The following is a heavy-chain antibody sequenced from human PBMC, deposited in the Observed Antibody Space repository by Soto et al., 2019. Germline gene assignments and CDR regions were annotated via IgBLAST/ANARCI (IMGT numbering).Heavy chain of an antibody. V-gene: IGHV3-23*01. CDR3: AKEGGRGGGYFDY. J-gene: IGHJ4*02. Sequence: GGSLRLSCAVSGFTFSSYGMNWVRQAPGKGLEWVSGISGSGGNTYYADSVKGRFTISRDNSKNTLYLQMNSLRAEDTAVYYCAKEGGRGGGYFDYWGQGTLVTVSS. CDR1: GFTFSSYG. D-gene: IGHD3-16*01. CDR2: ISGSGGNT.